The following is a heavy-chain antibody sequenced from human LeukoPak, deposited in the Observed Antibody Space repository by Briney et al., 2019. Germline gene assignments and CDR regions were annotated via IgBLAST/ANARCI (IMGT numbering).Heavy chain of an antibody. CDR2: IDYSGRT. Sequence: PSETLSHTCDVSGGSISNTNWWSWVHQPPGKGLEWIGDIDYSGRTNYNPSLKSRVTISVDTSKNQFSLKLSPVTAADTAVYYCARHLWRGGTTDSFDIWGQGTMVSVSS. CDR1: GGSISNTNW. V-gene: IGHV4-4*02. J-gene: IGHJ3*02. D-gene: IGHD3-10*01. CDR3: ARHLWRGGTTDSFDI.